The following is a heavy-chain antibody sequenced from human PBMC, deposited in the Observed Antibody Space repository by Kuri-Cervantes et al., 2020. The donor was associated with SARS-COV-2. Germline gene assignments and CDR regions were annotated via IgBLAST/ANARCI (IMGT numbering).Heavy chain of an antibody. V-gene: IGHV3-7*01. CDR1: GFTFSSYW. CDR2: INQDGSEK. D-gene: IGHD3-22*01. J-gene: IGHJ4*02. CDR3: GRVSDGTGHYRPFDY. Sequence: GESRKISCAASGFTFSSYWMTWVRQAPGKGLECVAKINQDGSEKYHVDSVKGRFTISRDNTKNSLFLQMNSLRAEDTAVYYCGRVSDGTGHYRPFDYWGQGTVVTVSS.